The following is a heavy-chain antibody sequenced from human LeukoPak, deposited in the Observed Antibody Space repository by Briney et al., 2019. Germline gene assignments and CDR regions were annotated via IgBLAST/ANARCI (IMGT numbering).Heavy chain of an antibody. CDR2: IYNSGRT. D-gene: IGHD2/OR15-2a*01. V-gene: IGHV4-30-4*01. CDR3: ARGGHGVGYYGIDP. J-gene: IGHJ5*02. CDR1: GGPISSATYY. Sequence: PSETLSLTCAVSGGPISSATYYWSWIRQPPGKGLEWVGHIYNSGRTYYNPSLKRRLTMSLDTSRNQFSLRLSSVTAADTAVYHCARGGHGVGYYGIDPRGQRTLVTVSS.